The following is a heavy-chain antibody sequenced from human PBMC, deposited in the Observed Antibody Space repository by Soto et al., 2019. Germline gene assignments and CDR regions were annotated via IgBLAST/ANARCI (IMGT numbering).Heavy chain of an antibody. J-gene: IGHJ3*02. CDR3: ATTGEAPAADGRGRGDVFDI. CDR2: IIPIFGTA. Sequence: SVKVSCKASGGTFSSYAISWVRQAPGQGLEWMGGIIPIFGTANYAQKFQGRVTISVDKSTSTGYLELKSLTSDDTAVYFWATTGEAPAADGRGRGDVFDIWGQGTKVTVSS. D-gene: IGHD3-16*01. CDR1: GGTFSSYA. V-gene: IGHV1-69*06.